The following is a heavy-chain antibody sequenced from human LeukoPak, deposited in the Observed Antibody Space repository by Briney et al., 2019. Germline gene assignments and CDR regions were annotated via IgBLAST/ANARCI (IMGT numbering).Heavy chain of an antibody. V-gene: IGHV1-18*04. CDR3: ARAYCSGGSCRFRSKYYYYYYMDV. Sequence: GASVKVSCKASGYTFTGYYMHWVRQAPGQGLEWMGWISAYNGNTNYAQKLQGRVTMTTDTSTSTAYMELRSLRSDDTAVYYCARAYCSGGSCRFRSKYYYYYYMDVWGKGTTVTISS. CDR2: ISAYNGNT. J-gene: IGHJ6*03. CDR1: GYTFTGYY. D-gene: IGHD2-15*01.